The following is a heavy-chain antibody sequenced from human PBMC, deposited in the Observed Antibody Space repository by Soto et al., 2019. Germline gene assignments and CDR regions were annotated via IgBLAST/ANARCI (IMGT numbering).Heavy chain of an antibody. V-gene: IGHV3-23*01. D-gene: IGHD3-10*01. CDR3: AKGGSRNRTYNWFDL. CDR1: GFTFSTYA. Sequence: GGSLRLSCAASGFTFSTYAMSWVRQAPGKGLEWVSGISYSDGHIYYADSVKGRFTISRDNSKNTLYLQMNSLRAEDTAVYYCAKGGSRNRTYNWFDLWGPGTLVTVSS. J-gene: IGHJ5*02. CDR2: ISYSDGHI.